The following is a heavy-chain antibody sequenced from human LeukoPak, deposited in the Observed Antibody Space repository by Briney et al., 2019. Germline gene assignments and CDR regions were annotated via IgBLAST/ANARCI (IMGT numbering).Heavy chain of an antibody. V-gene: IGHV3-23*01. CDR1: GFTFSSYA. Sequence: QAGGSLRLSCAASGFTFSSYAMSWVRQAPGKGLEWVSAISGSGGSTYYADSVKGWFTISRDNSKNTLYLQMNSLRAEDTAVYYCAKDPSSSWSKNWFDPWGQGTLVTVSS. CDR2: ISGSGGST. CDR3: AKDPSSSWSKNWFDP. J-gene: IGHJ5*02. D-gene: IGHD6-13*01.